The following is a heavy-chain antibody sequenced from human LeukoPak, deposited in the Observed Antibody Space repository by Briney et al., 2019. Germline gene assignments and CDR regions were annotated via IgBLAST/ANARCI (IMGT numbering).Heavy chain of an antibody. J-gene: IGHJ3*02. CDR2: INWNGGST. CDR1: GFTFVAYG. Sequence: PGGSLRLSCAASGFTFVAYGMSWVRQAPGKGLEWVSGINWNGGSTGYADSVKGRFTISRDNAKNSLYLQMNSLTAEDTALYHCARDVHYYGSGSDAFDIWGQGTMVTVSS. V-gene: IGHV3-20*01. CDR3: ARDVHYYGSGSDAFDI. D-gene: IGHD3-10*01.